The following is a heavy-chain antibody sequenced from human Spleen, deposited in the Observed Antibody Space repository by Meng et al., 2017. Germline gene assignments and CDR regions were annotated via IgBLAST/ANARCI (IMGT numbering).Heavy chain of an antibody. V-gene: IGHV4-59*12. Sequence: GSLRLSCTVSGGSISSYYWSWIRQSPGKGLEWIGYIYYSGSTNYNPSLKSRVTISVDTSKNQFSLKLSSVTAADTAVYYCARGLQYNWNDHPHGVNWFDPWGQGTLVTVSS. J-gene: IGHJ5*02. CDR2: IYYSGST. CDR3: ARGLQYNWNDHPHGVNWFDP. D-gene: IGHD1-1*01. CDR1: GGSISSYY.